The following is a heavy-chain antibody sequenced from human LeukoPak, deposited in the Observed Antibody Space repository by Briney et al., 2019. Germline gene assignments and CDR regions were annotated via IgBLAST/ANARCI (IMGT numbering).Heavy chain of an antibody. CDR3: ASGQFLVSNDY. Sequence: SETLSLTCTVSGGSFSGGSYYLSWIRQPPGKGLEWIGYFYYTGSTNYNPSLKSRVTISVDTSKNQFSLRLSSVTAADTAVYYCASGQFLVSNDYWGQGILVTVSS. D-gene: IGHD5/OR15-5a*01. J-gene: IGHJ4*02. V-gene: IGHV4-61*01. CDR1: GGSFSGGSYY. CDR2: FYYTGST.